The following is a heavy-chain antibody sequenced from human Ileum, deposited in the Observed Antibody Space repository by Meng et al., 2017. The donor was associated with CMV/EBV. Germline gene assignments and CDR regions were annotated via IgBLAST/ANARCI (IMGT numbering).Heavy chain of an antibody. CDR3: AKDSRSSAEYFDY. J-gene: IGHJ4*02. CDR1: GFTFSSYG. V-gene: IGHV3-33*06. D-gene: IGHD1-26*01. Sequence: AASGFTFSSYGMHWVRQAPGKGLEWVAVIWYDGDNKYYADSVKGRFTISRDSSRNTLYLQMNSLRAEDTAVYYCAKDSRSSAEYFDYWGQGTLVTVSS. CDR2: IWYDGDNK.